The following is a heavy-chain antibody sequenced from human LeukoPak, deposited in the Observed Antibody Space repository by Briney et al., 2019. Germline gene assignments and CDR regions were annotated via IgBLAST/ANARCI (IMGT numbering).Heavy chain of an antibody. J-gene: IGHJ6*02. CDR3: ARDHVVVTVTPVRGVKRAVTYYYGMAV. D-gene: IGHD3-10*01. Sequence: PSETLTLTCAVSGFFVSSNYMNWVRQAPGKGLEWVSFTNSDGTTYYADSVKGRFTISRDKSRNTLYLQMNSLRAEDTAVYYCARDHVVVTVTPVRGVKRAVTYYYGMAVWGQGTTVTVSS. CDR2: TNSDGTT. CDR1: GFFVSSNY. V-gene: IGHV3-53*01.